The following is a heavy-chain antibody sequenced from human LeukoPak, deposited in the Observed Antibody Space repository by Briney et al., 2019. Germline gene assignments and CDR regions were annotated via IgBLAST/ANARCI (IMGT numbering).Heavy chain of an antibody. CDR1: GFTFSSYE. CDR2: ISSSGSTI. D-gene: IGHD2-2*01. J-gene: IGHJ4*02. Sequence: GGSLRLSCAASGFTFSSYEMNWVRQAPGKGLEWVSYISSSGSTIYYADSVKGRFTISRDNAKNSLYPQMNSLRAEDTAVYYCARAPLYFTSCYDYWGQGTLVTVSS. CDR3: ARAPLYFTSCYDY. V-gene: IGHV3-48*03.